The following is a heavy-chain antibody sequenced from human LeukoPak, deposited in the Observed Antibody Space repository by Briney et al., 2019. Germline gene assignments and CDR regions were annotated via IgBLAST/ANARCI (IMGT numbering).Heavy chain of an antibody. CDR2: SRVDNGGA. J-gene: IGHJ6*03. CDR1: GFTFSTSD. V-gene: IGHV3-23*01. CDR3: AKGSCGADVCFSFYYMHV. Sequence: GGSLRLSCAASGFTFSTSDMTWVRQAPGKGLEWVASSRVDNGGAYYGYSVKGRFTISRDNSQNTRDLQMNGLRAEDTAIYYCAKGSCGADVCFSFYYMHVWGKGTTVTVSS. D-gene: IGHD2-21*02.